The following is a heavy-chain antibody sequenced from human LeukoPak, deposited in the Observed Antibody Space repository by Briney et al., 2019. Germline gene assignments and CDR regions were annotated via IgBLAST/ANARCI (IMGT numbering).Heavy chain of an antibody. V-gene: IGHV3-23*01. Sequence: GGSLRLSCAASGFTFTTYSMNWVRQAPGKGLEWVSAMSSVTYYADSVKGRFTISRDDSKSTLFLQMNSLRAEDTAVYYCAKAFFSGSGGNHKHFDSGGQGTLVTVSS. CDR1: GFTFTTYS. J-gene: IGHJ4*02. D-gene: IGHD3-10*01. CDR2: MSSVT. CDR3: AKAFFSGSGGNHKHFDS.